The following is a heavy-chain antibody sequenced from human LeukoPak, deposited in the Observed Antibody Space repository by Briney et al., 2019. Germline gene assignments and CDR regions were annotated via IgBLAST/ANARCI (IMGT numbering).Heavy chain of an antibody. CDR1: GGSISSYY. V-gene: IGHV4-59*01. Sequence: SETLSLTCTVSGGSISSYYWSWIRQPPGKGLEWIGYIYYGGSTNYNPSLKSRVTISVDTSKNQFSLKLSSVTAADTAVYYCASQRGYSYGYFDYWGQGTLVAVSS. D-gene: IGHD5-18*01. CDR3: ASQRGYSYGYFDY. CDR2: IYYGGST. J-gene: IGHJ4*02.